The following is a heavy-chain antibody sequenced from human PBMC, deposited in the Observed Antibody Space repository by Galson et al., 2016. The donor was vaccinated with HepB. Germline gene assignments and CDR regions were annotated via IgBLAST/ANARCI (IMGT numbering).Heavy chain of an antibody. V-gene: IGHV1-46*01. CDR2: INPSGGST. Sequence: SVKVSCKASGYTFTSYYMHWVRQAPGQGLEWMGIINPSGGSTSYAQNFQGRVTMTRDTSTRTVYMELNSLRSEDTAVYYCARDGVGEGVETATIGWYFDLWGRGTLVTVSS. CDR3: ARDGVGEGVETATIGWYFDL. J-gene: IGHJ2*01. CDR1: GYTFTSYY. D-gene: IGHD5-24*01.